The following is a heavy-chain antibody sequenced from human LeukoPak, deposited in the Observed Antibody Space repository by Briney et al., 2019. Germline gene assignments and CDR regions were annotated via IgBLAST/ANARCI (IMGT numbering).Heavy chain of an antibody. D-gene: IGHD6-19*01. CDR3: ARQVVAVAGTGYFDY. J-gene: IGHJ4*02. CDR1: GGSIRSSSYY. CDR2: IYYSGST. Sequence: SESLSLTCTVSGGSIRSSSYYWGWIRQPPGKGLEWIGSIYYSGSTYYNASLKSRGTISVDTSKNQFSLKLNSVTAADTAVYFCARQVVAVAGTGYFDYWGQGTLVTVSS. V-gene: IGHV4-39*01.